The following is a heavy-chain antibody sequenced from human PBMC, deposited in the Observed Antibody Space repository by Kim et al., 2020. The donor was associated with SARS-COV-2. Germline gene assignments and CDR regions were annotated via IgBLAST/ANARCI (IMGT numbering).Heavy chain of an antibody. Sequence: GGSLRLSCAASGFTVSSNYMSWVRQAPGKGLEWVSVIYSGGSTYYADSVKGRFTISRDNSKNTLYLQMNSLRAEDTAVYYCARALVLWFGFDYWGQGTLVTVSS. CDR3: ARALVLWFGFDY. CDR2: IYSGGST. D-gene: IGHD3-10*01. J-gene: IGHJ4*02. CDR1: GFTVSSNY. V-gene: IGHV3-53*01.